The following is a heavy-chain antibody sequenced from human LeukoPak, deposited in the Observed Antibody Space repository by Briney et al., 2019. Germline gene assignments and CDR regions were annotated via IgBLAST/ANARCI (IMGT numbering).Heavy chain of an antibody. CDR2: ISACNGNT. V-gene: IGHV1-18*04. J-gene: IGHJ6*04. CDR3: ARDHTMVRGVNHGMDV. D-gene: IGHD3-10*01. CDR1: GYTFTSYG. Sequence: ASVKVSCKASGYTFTSYGISWVRLAPGQGLEWMGWISACNGNTNYAQKLQGRVTMTTDTSTSTAYMELRSLRSDDTAVYYCARDHTMVRGVNHGMDVWGKGTTVTVSS.